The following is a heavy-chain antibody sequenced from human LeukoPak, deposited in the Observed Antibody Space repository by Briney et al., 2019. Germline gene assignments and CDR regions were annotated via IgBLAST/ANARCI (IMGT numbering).Heavy chain of an antibody. V-gene: IGHV3-23*01. D-gene: IGHD2-21*01. CDR3: AKDSSGGEGDYFDY. CDR1: GFTFSSYA. J-gene: IGHJ4*02. CDR2: ISNSGDRT. Sequence: GGSLRLSCAASGFTFSSYAMSWVRQAPGKGLEWASGISNSGDRTYNADPVKGRFTISRDNSKNTLYLQMNSLRAEDTAVYYCAKDSSGGEGDYFDYWGQGTLVTVSS.